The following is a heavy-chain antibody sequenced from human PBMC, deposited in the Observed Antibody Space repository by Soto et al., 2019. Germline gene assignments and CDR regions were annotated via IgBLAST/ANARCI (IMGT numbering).Heavy chain of an antibody. CDR2: IYHSGST. V-gene: IGHV4-30-2*01. Sequence: PSETLCLTCAVSGGSINSDGYSWSWVRQPPGKGLEWIGYIYHSGSTYYNPSLKSRVTISVDRSKNQFSLKLSSMTAADTAVYYCARFVDTTVAVDYWGQGTLVTVSS. CDR1: GGSINSDGYS. D-gene: IGHD5-18*01. J-gene: IGHJ4*02. CDR3: ARFVDTTVAVDY.